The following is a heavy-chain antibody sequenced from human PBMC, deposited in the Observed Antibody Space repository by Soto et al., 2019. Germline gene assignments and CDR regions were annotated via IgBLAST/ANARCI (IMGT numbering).Heavy chain of an antibody. V-gene: IGHV3-23*01. D-gene: IGHD3-22*01. CDR3: AKDEVTARITMIVVVIPDAFDI. CDR2: ISGSGGST. CDR1: GFTFSSYA. J-gene: IGHJ3*02. Sequence: GGSLRLSCAASGFTFSSYAMSWVRQAPGKGLEWVSAISGSGGSTYYADSVKGRFTISRDNSKNTLYLQMNSLRAEDTAVYYCAKDEVTARITMIVVVIPDAFDIWGQGTMVTVSS.